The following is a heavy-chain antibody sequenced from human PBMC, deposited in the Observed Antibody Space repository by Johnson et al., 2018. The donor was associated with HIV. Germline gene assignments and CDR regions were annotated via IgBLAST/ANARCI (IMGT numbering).Heavy chain of an antibody. J-gene: IGHJ3*02. CDR2: ISYDGSNK. Sequence: VQLVESGGGLVQPGGSLRLSCAVSGFTVSSNYITWVRQAPGKGLEWVAVISYDGSNKYYADSVKGRLTISRDNSKNTLYLQMNSLRAEDTAVYYCARKGDAFDIWGQGTMVTVSS. CDR1: GFTVSSNY. V-gene: IGHV3-30*03. CDR3: ARKGDAFDI.